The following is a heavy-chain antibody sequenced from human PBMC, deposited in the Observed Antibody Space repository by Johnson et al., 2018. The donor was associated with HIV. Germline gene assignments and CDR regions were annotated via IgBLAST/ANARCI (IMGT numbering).Heavy chain of an antibody. V-gene: IGHV3-66*02. CDR1: GFTVSSNY. D-gene: IGHD6-19*01. Sequence: VQVVESGGGLVQPGGSLRLSCAASGFTVSSNYMSWVRQAPGKGLEWVSVIYSGGSTYYADSVTGRFTLSRDNSKNTLYLQMNRLRAEDTAVYYCAKDLSPYSSGWYDAFDIRGQGTMVTVSS. CDR2: IYSGGST. J-gene: IGHJ3*02. CDR3: AKDLSPYSSGWYDAFDI.